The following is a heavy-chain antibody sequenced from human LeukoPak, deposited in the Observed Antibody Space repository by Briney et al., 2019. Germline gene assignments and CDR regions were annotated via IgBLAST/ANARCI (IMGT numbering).Heavy chain of an antibody. D-gene: IGHD2-2*01. Sequence: TGGSLRLSCAASGFTFSSYAMHWVRQAPGKGLEWVAVISYDGSNKYYADSVKGRFTISRDNSKNTLYLQMNSLRAEDTAVYYCAKDLGDIVVVPASLDVWGKGTTVTVSS. CDR2: ISYDGSNK. CDR3: AKDLGDIVVVPASLDV. V-gene: IGHV3-30-3*01. J-gene: IGHJ6*04. CDR1: GFTFSSYA.